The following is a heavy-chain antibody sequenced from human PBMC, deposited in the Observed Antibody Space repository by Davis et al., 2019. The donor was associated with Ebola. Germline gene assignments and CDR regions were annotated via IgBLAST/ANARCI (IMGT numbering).Heavy chain of an antibody. V-gene: IGHV4-34*01. Sequence: PSETLSLTCAVYGGSFSGYYWSWIRQPPGKGLEWIGEINHSGSTNYNPSLKSRVTISVDTSKNQFSLKLSSVTAADTAVYYCAGHYYDSSGYYSRFDYWGQGTLVTVSS. J-gene: IGHJ4*02. D-gene: IGHD3-22*01. CDR2: INHSGST. CDR3: AGHYYDSSGYYSRFDY. CDR1: GGSFSGYY.